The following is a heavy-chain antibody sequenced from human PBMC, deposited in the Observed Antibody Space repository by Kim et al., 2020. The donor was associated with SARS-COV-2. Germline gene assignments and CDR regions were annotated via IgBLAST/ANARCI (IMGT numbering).Heavy chain of an antibody. V-gene: IGHV3-21*01. CDR2: ISSSSSYI. J-gene: IGHJ2*01. D-gene: IGHD2-15*01. Sequence: GGSLRLSCAASGFTFSSYSMNWVRQAPGKGLEWVSSISSSSSYIYYADSVKGRFTISRDNAKNSLYLQMNSLRAEDTAVYYCARDPRRVVVAATVWYFDLWGRGTLVTVSS. CDR1: GFTFSSYS. CDR3: ARDPRRVVVAATVWYFDL.